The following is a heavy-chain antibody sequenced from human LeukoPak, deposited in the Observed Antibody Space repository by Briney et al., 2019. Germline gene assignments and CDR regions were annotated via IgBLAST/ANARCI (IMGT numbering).Heavy chain of an antibody. CDR1: GYNFTGYY. J-gene: IGHJ4*02. CDR2: INTKSGDT. V-gene: IGHV1-2*02. D-gene: IGHD3-3*01. CDR3: AREAYYNFWSGQNEN. Sequence: GASVKVSCTASGYNFTGYYMHWVRQAPGQGLQWMGGINTKSGDTNYAQTFKGRVTITRDTSLNTIYLEISRLKSDDTSVYFCAREAYYNFWSGQNENWGQGTLVTVSS.